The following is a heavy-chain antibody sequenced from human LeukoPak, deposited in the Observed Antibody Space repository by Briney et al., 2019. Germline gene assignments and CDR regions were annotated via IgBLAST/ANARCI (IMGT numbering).Heavy chain of an antibody. J-gene: IGHJ2*01. V-gene: IGHV4-59*01. CDR2: TSHSGST. Sequence: SETLSLTCIVSGDSISSYYWSWIRQPPGKGLEWIGYTSHSGSTNSNPSLKSRVTISVDTSKNQFSLTLSSVTAADTAMYYCARHPLTGGYWYFDFWGRGALVTVSS. D-gene: IGHD7-27*01. CDR1: GDSISSYY. CDR3: ARHPLTGGYWYFDF.